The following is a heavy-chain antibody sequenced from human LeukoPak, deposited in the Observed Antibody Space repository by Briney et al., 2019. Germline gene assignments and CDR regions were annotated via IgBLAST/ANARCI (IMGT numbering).Heavy chain of an antibody. J-gene: IGHJ4*02. CDR1: GGTFSSYA. CDR2: IIPILGIA. CDR3: AARASITMVRGVIPTC. Sequence: SVTVSCKASGGTFSSYAMSWVRQAPGQGLEWMGRIIPILGIANYAQNFQGRVTITADKSTSTAYMELSSLRSEDTAVYYCAARASITMVRGVIPTCWGQGTLVTVSS. D-gene: IGHD3-10*01. V-gene: IGHV1-69*04.